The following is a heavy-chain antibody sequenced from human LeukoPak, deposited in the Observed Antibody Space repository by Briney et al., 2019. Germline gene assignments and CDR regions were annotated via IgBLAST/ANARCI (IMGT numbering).Heavy chain of an antibody. CDR2: IIPIFGTA. CDR1: GGTFSNYA. J-gene: IGHJ4*02. V-gene: IGHV1-69*05. CDR3: ARDGARSNYGDYVGDY. D-gene: IGHD4-17*01. Sequence: GASVKVSCKASGGTFSNYAFSWVRPAPGQGLEWMGGIIPIFGTANYARKFQGRVTITTDESTSTAYMELSSLRSEDTAVYYCARDGARSNYGDYVGDYWGQGTLVTVSS.